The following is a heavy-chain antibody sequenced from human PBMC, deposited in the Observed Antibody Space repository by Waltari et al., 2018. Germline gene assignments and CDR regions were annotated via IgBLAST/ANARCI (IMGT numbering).Heavy chain of an antibody. Sequence: QVQLQQWGAGLLKPSETLSLTCAVYGGSFSVYYWSWIRQPPGKGLEWIGEINRSGRNNYNPALKSRVTISLDTSKNHFSLKLSSVTAADTAVYYCARADRGPRSGSSATPAWGPWGQGTLVTVSS. CDR2: INRSGRN. CDR3: ARADRGPRSGSSATPAWGP. V-gene: IGHV4-34*01. D-gene: IGHD1-26*01. CDR1: GGSFSVYY. J-gene: IGHJ5*02.